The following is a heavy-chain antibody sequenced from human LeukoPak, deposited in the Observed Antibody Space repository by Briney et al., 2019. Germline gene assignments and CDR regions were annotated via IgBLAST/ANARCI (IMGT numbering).Heavy chain of an antibody. CDR3: ARGTRYGYSSGWSAALRY. V-gene: IGHV3-21*01. D-gene: IGHD6-19*01. CDR2: ISSSSSYI. Sequence: GGSLRLSCAASGFTFSSYSMNWVRQAPGKGLEWVSSISSSSSYIYYADSVKGRFTISRDNAKNSLYLQMNSLRAEDTAVYYCARGTRYGYSSGWSAALRYWGQGTLVTVSS. J-gene: IGHJ4*02. CDR1: GFTFSSYS.